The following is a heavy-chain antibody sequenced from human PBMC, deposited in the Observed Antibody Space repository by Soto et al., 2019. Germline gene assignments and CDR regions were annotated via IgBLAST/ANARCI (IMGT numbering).Heavy chain of an antibody. CDR3: VRPVVAETYAAFDI. Sequence: GESLKISCKGSGYTFTNYWIGWVRQMPGKGPEWMGIIYPGDSDTKYNPSFQGQVTISDDKSITTTYLQWSSLKASDTAIYYCVRPVVAETYAAFDIWGQGTMVTVSS. CDR1: GYTFTNYW. J-gene: IGHJ3*02. CDR2: IYPGDSDT. V-gene: IGHV5-51*01. D-gene: IGHD2-15*01.